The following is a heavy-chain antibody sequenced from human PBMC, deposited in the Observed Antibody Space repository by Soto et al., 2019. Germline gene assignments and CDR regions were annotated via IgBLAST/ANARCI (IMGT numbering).Heavy chain of an antibody. J-gene: IGHJ4*02. D-gene: IGHD5-18*01. CDR3: ARRGYRLYFDY. V-gene: IGHV3-64*01. CDR2: ISGNGDST. Sequence: EVQLVESGGGLVQPGGSLRLSCAASGFTFSSYAMHWVRQAPGKGLEYVSVISGNGDSTYYANSVKGRFTISRDNSKNTLYLQMGSLRAEDMAVYDCARRGYRLYFDYWGQGTLVTVSS. CDR1: GFTFSSYA.